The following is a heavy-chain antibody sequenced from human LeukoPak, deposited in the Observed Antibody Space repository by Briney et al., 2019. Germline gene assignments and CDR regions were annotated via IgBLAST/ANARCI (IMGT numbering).Heavy chain of an antibody. CDR1: GYTFTSYG. CDR3: ARSPYYCSSTSCALDY. D-gene: IGHD2-2*01. Sequence: ASVKVSCKASGYTFTSYGISWVRQAPGQGLEWMGWISAYNGNTNYAQKLQGRVTMTTDTSTSTAYMELSSLRSEDTAVYYCARSPYYCSSTSCALDYWGQGTLVTVSS. V-gene: IGHV1-18*01. CDR2: ISAYNGNT. J-gene: IGHJ4*02.